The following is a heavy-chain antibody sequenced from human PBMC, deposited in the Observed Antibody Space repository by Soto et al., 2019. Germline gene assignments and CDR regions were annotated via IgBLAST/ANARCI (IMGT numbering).Heavy chain of an antibody. Sequence: GGSLRLSCAASGFTFSSHWMHWVRQAPGKGLVWVSRINSDGSSTSYADSVKGRFTISRDNAKNTLYLQMNSLRAEDTAVYYCVRTSLVVAAATREDYWGQGTPVTVSS. J-gene: IGHJ4*02. D-gene: IGHD2-15*01. CDR2: INSDGSST. CDR3: VRTSLVVAAATREDY. CDR1: GFTFSSHW. V-gene: IGHV3-74*01.